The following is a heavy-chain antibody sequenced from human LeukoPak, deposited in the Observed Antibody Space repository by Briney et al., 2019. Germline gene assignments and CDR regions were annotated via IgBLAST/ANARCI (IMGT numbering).Heavy chain of an antibody. CDR3: ARLNRGN. CDR2: INYSGST. J-gene: IGHJ4*02. CDR1: GGSISSYY. D-gene: IGHD2/OR15-2a*01. Sequence: PSETLSLTCTVSGGSISSYYWSWVRQPPGKGLVWIGFINYSGSTNYNPSLKSRVTISVDTSKNQFSLKLSSATAADTAVYYCARLNRGNWGQGNLVTVSS. V-gene: IGHV4-59*08.